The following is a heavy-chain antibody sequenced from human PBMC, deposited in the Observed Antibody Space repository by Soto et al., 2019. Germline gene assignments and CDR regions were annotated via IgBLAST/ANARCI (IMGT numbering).Heavy chain of an antibody. D-gene: IGHD3-10*01. J-gene: IGHJ4*02. CDR3: AREGGSYGPFDC. V-gene: IGHV3-53*01. Sequence: GCLRLSCAASGFTVSSNSMSWVRQAPGKGLEWVSVIYSGGNTYYTDSVKGRFTISRDNSENTLYLQMNSLGAEDTAVYYCAREGGSYGPFDCWGQGTLVTVSS. CDR2: IYSGGNT. CDR1: GFTVSSNS.